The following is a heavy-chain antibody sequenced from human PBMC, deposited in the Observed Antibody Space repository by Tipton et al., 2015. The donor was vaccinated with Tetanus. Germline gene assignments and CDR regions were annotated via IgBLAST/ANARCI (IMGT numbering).Heavy chain of an antibody. CDR3: ARRDGTGPFDY. V-gene: IGHV5-51*01. D-gene: IGHD3/OR15-3a*01. Sequence: QLVQSGAEVKKPGESLKISCKASGYTFGSYWIGWVRQLPGKGLEWMGIILPRDSDARYGPPFQGHVTISADPSINTAYLEWRGLKASDTAMYWCARRDGTGPFDYWGQGSLVTVSS. J-gene: IGHJ4*02. CDR2: ILPRDSDA. CDR1: GYTFGSYW.